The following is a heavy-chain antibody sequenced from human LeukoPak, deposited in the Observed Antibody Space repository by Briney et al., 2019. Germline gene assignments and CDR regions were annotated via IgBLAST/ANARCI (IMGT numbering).Heavy chain of an antibody. V-gene: IGHV1-18*03. J-gene: IGHJ5*02. CDR3: ARLIPQKWELPGKWFDP. D-gene: IGHD1-26*01. CDR2: VSAYNGHT. CDR1: DYTFNSYG. Sequence: ASVKVSCKASDYTFNSYGISWVRQAPGQGLEWMGWVSAYNGHTNYAQKFQGRVTMTTDTSTSTASMELRSLRSDDMAVYYCARLIPQKWELPGKWFDPWGQGTLVTVSS.